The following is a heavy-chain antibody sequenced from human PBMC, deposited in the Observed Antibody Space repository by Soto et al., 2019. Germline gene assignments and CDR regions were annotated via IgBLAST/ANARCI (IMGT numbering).Heavy chain of an antibody. Sequence: QVQLQESGPGLVKPSQTLSLTCTVSGGSISSGGYYWSWIRQHPGKGLEWIGYIYYSGSTYYNPSLKSRGTISVDTSKNQFSLKLSAVTAADTAVYYCARDGDGDGAFDIWGQGTMVTVSS. J-gene: IGHJ3*02. D-gene: IGHD3-3*01. CDR3: ARDGDGDGAFDI. CDR2: IYYSGST. V-gene: IGHV4-31*03. CDR1: GGSISSGGYY.